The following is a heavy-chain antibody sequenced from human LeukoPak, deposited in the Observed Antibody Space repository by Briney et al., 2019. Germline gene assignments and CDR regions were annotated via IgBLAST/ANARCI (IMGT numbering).Heavy chain of an antibody. CDR1: GFTFSSYA. CDR2: IGSSGDTT. Sequence: GGSLRLSCAASGFTFSSYAMSWVRQAPGKGLEWVSSIGSSGDTTYYAGSVKGRFTISRDNSQNTLYLQMNSLRAEDTAVYYCVKRRYDSSGYFDYWGQGTLVTVSS. CDR3: VKRRYDSSGYFDY. V-gene: IGHV3-23*01. J-gene: IGHJ4*02. D-gene: IGHD3-22*01.